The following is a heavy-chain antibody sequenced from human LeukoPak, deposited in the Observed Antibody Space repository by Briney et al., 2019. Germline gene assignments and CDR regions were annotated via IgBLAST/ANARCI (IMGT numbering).Heavy chain of an antibody. CDR1: GYTFTSYG. CDR2: ISAYNSNT. D-gene: IGHD3-16*02. Sequence: ASVKVSCKASGYTFTSYGISWVRQAPGQGLEWMGWISAYNSNTNYAQKLQGRVTMTTDTSTSTAYMELRSLRSDDTAVYYCARAAYYDYVWGSYRYASPLDYWGQGTLVTVSS. J-gene: IGHJ4*02. CDR3: ARAAYYDYVWGSYRYASPLDY. V-gene: IGHV1-18*01.